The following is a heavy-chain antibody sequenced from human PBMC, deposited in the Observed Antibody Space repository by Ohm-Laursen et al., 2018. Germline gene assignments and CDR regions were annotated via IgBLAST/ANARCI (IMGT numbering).Heavy chain of an antibody. J-gene: IGHJ5*02. Sequence: ASVKVSCKASGYTFTGYYIHWVRQAPGQGLEWMGWINPNNGGTNYAQNFQGRVTMTRDTSITTAYMELSRLRSDDTAVYYCARERYNSDPNWFDPWGQGTLVTVSS. CDR2: INPNNGGT. CDR3: ARERYNSDPNWFDP. V-gene: IGHV1-2*02. CDR1: GYTFTGYY. D-gene: IGHD6-19*01.